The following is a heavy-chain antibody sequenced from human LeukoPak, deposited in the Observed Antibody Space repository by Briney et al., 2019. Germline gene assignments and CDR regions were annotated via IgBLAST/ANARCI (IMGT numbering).Heavy chain of an antibody. CDR2: IYPGDSDT. Sequence: GESLKISCKGSGYSFTSYWIGWVRQMPGKGLEWMGIIYPGDSDTRYSPSFQGQVTISADKSISTAYLQWTSLKASDTAIYYCARGPDYVGPYFYYYPMDVWGQGTTVTVSS. V-gene: IGHV5-51*01. CDR1: GYSFTSYW. J-gene: IGHJ6*02. CDR3: ARGPDYVGPYFYYYPMDV. D-gene: IGHD4-23*01.